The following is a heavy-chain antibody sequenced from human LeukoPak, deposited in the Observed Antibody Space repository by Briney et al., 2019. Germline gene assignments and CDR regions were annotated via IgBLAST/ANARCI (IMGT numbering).Heavy chain of an antibody. V-gene: IGHV3-74*01. CDR2: INTDGSSA. D-gene: IGHD2-15*01. Sequence: GGSLRLSCAASGFTFSSYWMHWVRQAPGKGLVWVSRINTDGSSASYADAVKGRFTISRDNAKNTLYLQMHSLRAEDTSVYYCATLYGGQRADGYWGQGTLVTVSS. J-gene: IGHJ4*02. CDR1: GFTFSSYW. CDR3: ATLYGGQRADGY.